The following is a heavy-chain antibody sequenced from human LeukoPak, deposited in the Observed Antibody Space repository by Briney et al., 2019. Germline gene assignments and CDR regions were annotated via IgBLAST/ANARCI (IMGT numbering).Heavy chain of an antibody. J-gene: IGHJ4*02. V-gene: IGHV3-74*01. CDR2: MISDGSDR. CDR1: GFTFSSYW. D-gene: IGHD3-16*01. Sequence: GGSLRLSCAVSGFTFSSYWMHWVRHGPGKGLVWVLRMISDGSDRDYADSVKGRFTISRDNAKNTLYLQMDSLRAEDTAVYFCARGYATRGRDNSVGFDYWGQGALVTVSS. CDR3: ARGYATRGRDNSVGFDY.